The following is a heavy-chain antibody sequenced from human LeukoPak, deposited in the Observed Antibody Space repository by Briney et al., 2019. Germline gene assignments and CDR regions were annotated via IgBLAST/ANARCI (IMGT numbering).Heavy chain of an antibody. CDR3: ARAFFNSGFDY. J-gene: IGHJ4*02. CDR1: GYTFTGYY. CDR2: INPNSGGT. V-gene: IGHV1-2*02. Sequence: ASVRVSCKASGYTFTGYYVHWLRQAPGQGLIWMGWINPNSGGTDYAQQYQGRVTLTRDTSISTAYMELSSLTSDDSAVYYCARAFFNSGFDYWGQGTLVTVSS. D-gene: IGHD3-3*02.